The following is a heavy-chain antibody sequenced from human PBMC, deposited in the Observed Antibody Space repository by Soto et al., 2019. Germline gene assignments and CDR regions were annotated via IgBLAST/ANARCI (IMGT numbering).Heavy chain of an antibody. CDR2: INSDGSST. CDR1: GFTFSSYW. Sequence: GSLRLSCAASGFTFSSYWMHWVRQAPGKGLVWVSRINSDGSSTSYADSVKGRFTISRDNAKNTLYLQMNSLRAEDTAVYYCARDQAPYYDFWSGYYGAAGYYGMDVWGQGTTVTVSS. V-gene: IGHV3-74*01. CDR3: ARDQAPYYDFWSGYYGAAGYYGMDV. J-gene: IGHJ6*02. D-gene: IGHD3-3*01.